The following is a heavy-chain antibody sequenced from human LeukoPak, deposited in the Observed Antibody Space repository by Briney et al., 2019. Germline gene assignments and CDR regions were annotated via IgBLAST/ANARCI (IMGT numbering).Heavy chain of an antibody. CDR2: FYHSGST. J-gene: IGHJ4*02. Sequence: PSETLSLSCTVSGYSISTGYYWDWIRQPPGKGLEWIGTFYHSGSTYYNPSLKSRVTISVDTSKNQFSLKLSSVTAADTAVYYCARGGLFEFLEWLFGDYWGQGTLVTVSS. CDR1: GYSISTGYY. CDR3: ARGGLFEFLEWLFGDY. D-gene: IGHD3-3*01. V-gene: IGHV4-38-2*02.